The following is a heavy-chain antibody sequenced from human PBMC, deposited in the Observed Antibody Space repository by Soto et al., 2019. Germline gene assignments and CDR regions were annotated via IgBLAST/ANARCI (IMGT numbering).Heavy chain of an antibody. CDR3: ATSQKGDSWTYFDH. CDR2: VFSTGFT. CDR1: GGSISGSYYY. J-gene: IGHJ4*02. Sequence: PSETLSLTCAVSGGSISGSYYYWGWLRQSPGKGPEWIGSVFSTGFTSYNPSLESRVSVSVDTSKKQFSLKVSGVSAADPAVYYCATSQKGDSWTYFDHWGQGALVTVSS. D-gene: IGHD1-20*01. V-gene: IGHV4-39*01.